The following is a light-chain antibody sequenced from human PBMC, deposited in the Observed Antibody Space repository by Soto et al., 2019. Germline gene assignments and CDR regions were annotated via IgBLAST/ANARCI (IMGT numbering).Light chain of an antibody. J-gene: IGKJ1*01. CDR3: QQYNSYRT. Sequence: DIQMTQSPSTLPASVGDRVTITCRASQSIGTWLAWYQQKPGKAPKLLIYDASTLESGVPSRFSGSGSGTEFTLTISSLQPDDFATYYCQQYNSYRTFGQGTKVDIK. CDR2: DAS. CDR1: QSIGTW. V-gene: IGKV1-5*01.